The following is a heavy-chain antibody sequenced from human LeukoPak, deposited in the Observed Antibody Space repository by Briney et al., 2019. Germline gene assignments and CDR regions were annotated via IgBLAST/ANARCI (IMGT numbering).Heavy chain of an antibody. Sequence: GGSLRLSCAASGFTSSSYAMHWVRQAPGKGLEWVAVISYDGSNKYYADSVKGRFTISRDNSKNTLYLQMNSLRAEDTAVYYCARAVLLSQLGAFDIWGQGTMATVSS. V-gene: IGHV3-30-3*01. CDR2: ISYDGSNK. J-gene: IGHJ3*02. CDR1: GFTSSSYA. CDR3: ARAVLLSQLGAFDI. D-gene: IGHD3-10*01.